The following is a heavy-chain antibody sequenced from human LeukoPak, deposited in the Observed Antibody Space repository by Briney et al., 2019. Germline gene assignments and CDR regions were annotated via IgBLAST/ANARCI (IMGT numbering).Heavy chain of an antibody. CDR1: GYTFTSYY. CDR3: AREGCSGGSRYAELDY. D-gene: IGHD2-15*01. J-gene: IGHJ4*02. CDR2: INPSGGST. Sequence: ASVKVSCKASGYTFTSYYMHWVRQAPGQGLEWMGIINPSGGSTSYAQKFQGRVTMTRDMSTSTVYMELSSLRSEDTAVYYCAREGCSGGSRYAELDYWGQGTLVTVSS. V-gene: IGHV1-46*01.